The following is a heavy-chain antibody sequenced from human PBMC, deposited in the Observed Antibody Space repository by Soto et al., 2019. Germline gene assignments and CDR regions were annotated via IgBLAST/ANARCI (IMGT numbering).Heavy chain of an antibody. D-gene: IGHD3-9*01. CDR3: ARQKYDILIGYYRTPRGLDAFDI. J-gene: IGHJ3*02. V-gene: IGHV1-2*04. Sequence: ASVKVSCKASGYTFTGYYMHWVRQAPGQGLEWMGWINPNSGGTNYAQKFQGWVTMTRDTSISTAYMELSRLRSDDTAVYYCARQKYDILIGYYRTPRGLDAFDIWGQGTMVTVSS. CDR1: GYTFTGYY. CDR2: INPNSGGT.